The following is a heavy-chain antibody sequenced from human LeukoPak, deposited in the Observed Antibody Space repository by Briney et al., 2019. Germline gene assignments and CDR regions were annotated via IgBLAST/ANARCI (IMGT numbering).Heavy chain of an antibody. CDR3: ARDLLGWELHYFDY. V-gene: IGHV3-9*01. J-gene: IGHJ4*02. CDR2: ISWNSGSI. CDR1: GFTFDDYA. D-gene: IGHD1-26*01. Sequence: PGRSLRLSCAASGFTFDDYAMHWVRHAPGKGLEWVSGISWNSGSIGYADSVKGRFTISRDNAKNSLYLQMNSLRAEDTAVYYCARDLLGWELHYFDYWGQGTLVTVSS.